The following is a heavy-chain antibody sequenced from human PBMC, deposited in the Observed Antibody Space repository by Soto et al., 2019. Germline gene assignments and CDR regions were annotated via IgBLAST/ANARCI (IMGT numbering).Heavy chain of an antibody. D-gene: IGHD6-19*01. CDR3: ARGAGQQDTGDFCY. V-gene: IGHV1-69*02. J-gene: IGHJ4*02. CDR1: GGTFSSYT. CDR2: IIPILGIA. Sequence: QVQLVQSGAEVKKPGSSVKVSCKAAGGTFSSYTISWVRQAPGQGLEWMGRIIPILGIANYAQKFQGRVTITADKSTSTAYMGLSSLRTEDTAVNYCARGAGQQDTGDFCYWGQGTLVAVSS.